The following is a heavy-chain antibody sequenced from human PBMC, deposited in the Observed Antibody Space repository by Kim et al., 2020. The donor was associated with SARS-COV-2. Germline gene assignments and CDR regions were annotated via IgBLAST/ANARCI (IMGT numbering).Heavy chain of an antibody. CDR3: ARRYDYINYRWFDP. D-gene: IGHD4-4*01. J-gene: IGHJ5*02. Sequence: YNPSLKSRLTISLDTSKNQFSLMLSSVTAADTALYYCARRYDYINYRWFDPWGQGILVTVSA. V-gene: IGHV4-30-4*05.